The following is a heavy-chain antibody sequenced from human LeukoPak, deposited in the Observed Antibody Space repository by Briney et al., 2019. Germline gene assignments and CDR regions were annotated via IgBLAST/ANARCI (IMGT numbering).Heavy chain of an antibody. CDR2: ISYDGSNK. J-gene: IGHJ6*02. Sequence: GGSLRLSCAASGFNFSSYGMHWVRQAPGKGLEWVAVISYDGSNKYYADSVKGRFTISRDNSKNTLYLQMNSLRAEDTAVYYCAKDRSTGIYYYYYGMDVWGQGTTVTVSS. CDR1: GFNFSSYG. CDR3: AKDRSTGIYYYYYGMDV. V-gene: IGHV3-30*18. D-gene: IGHD1-1*01.